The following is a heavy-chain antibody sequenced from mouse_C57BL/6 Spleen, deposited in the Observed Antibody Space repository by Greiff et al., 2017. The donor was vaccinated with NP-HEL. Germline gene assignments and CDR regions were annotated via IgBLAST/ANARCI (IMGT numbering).Heavy chain of an antibody. V-gene: IGHV1-55*01. J-gene: IGHJ1*03. Sequence: VQLQQSGAELVKPGASVKMSCKASGYTFTSYWITWVKQRPGQGLEWIGDIYPGSGSTNYNEKFKSKATLTVDTSSSTAYMQLSSLTSEDSAVYYCARIGYYYGSRTPGYFDVWGTGTTVTVSS. CDR2: IYPGSGST. CDR3: ARIGYYYGSRTPGYFDV. D-gene: IGHD1-1*01. CDR1: GYTFTSYW.